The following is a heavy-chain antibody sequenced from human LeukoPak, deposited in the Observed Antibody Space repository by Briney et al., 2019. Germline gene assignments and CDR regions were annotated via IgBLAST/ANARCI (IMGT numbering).Heavy chain of an antibody. CDR2: ISGYNGNT. V-gene: IGHV1-18*01. D-gene: IGHD3-10*01. CDR3: AMTPYYYGSGSGDY. Sequence: ASVKVSCKASGYTFTMYGISWVRQAPGQGLEWMGWISGYNGNTNYAQKLQGRVTMTTDTSTSTAYMELRSLRSDDTAVYYCAMTPYYYGSGSGDYWGQGTLVTVSS. J-gene: IGHJ4*02. CDR1: GYTFTMYG.